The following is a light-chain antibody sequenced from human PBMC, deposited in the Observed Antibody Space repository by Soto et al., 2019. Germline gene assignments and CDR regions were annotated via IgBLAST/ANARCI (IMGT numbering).Light chain of an antibody. J-gene: IGLJ1*01. Sequence: QSVLTQPTSVSGSPGQSITISCTGNHNDIGTYDYVSWYQQHPGRAPRLLIHGVTTRPSGVPDRFSGSKSGNTASLTISGLQAEDEGEYFCSLYTTDSTYVFGPGTKV. V-gene: IGLV2-14*03. CDR2: GVT. CDR1: HNDIGTYDY. CDR3: SLYTTDSTYV.